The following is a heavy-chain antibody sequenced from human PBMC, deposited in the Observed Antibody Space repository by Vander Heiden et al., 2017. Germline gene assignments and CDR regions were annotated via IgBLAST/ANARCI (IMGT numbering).Heavy chain of an antibody. D-gene: IGHD2-2*02. CDR2: ISHDGSNK. CDR3: ANGCSSTSCYTEYFQH. Sequence: QVQLVESGGGVVQPGRSLRLPCPASGFTVISYGLHWVRQAPGKGLEWVAVISHDGSNKYYADSVKGRFTVSRDNSKNTMYLQMNSLRAEDTAVYYCANGCSSTSCYTEYFQHWGQGTLVTVSS. J-gene: IGHJ1*01. V-gene: IGHV3-30*18. CDR1: GFTVISYG.